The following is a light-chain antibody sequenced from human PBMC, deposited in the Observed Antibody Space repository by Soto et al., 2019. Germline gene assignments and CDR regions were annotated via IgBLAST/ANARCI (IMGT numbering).Light chain of an antibody. CDR2: EVA. J-gene: IGLJ3*02. CDR3: ASYAGSNTLV. CDR1: SSDIGGYDY. V-gene: IGLV2-8*01. Sequence: QSALTQPPSASGSPGQSVTISCTGTSSDIGGYDYVSWYQQHPGRAPRVLIYEVAKRPPGVPDRFSGAKSGNTASLTVSGLLTEDEADYYCASYAGSNTLVFGGGTKLTVL.